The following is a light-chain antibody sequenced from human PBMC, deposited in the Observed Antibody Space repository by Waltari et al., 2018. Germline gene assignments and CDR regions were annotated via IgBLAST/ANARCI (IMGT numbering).Light chain of an antibody. J-gene: IGLJ2*01. V-gene: IGLV2-8*01. CDR1: SSDIGIYNY. CDR3: SSYGGSSTLI. CDR2: DVS. Sequence: GSPGQSVTISCTGTSSDIGIYNYVSWYQQHPDKAPKLMIYDVSKRPSGVSDRFSGSKSGLQAEDEADYYGSSYGGSSTLIFGGGTRLTVL.